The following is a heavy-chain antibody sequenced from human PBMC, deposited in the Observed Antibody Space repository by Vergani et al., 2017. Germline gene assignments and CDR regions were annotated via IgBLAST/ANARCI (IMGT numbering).Heavy chain of an antibody. CDR3: AGAGVRSVWYRVDD. D-gene: IGHD6-19*01. J-gene: IGHJ4*02. Sequence: EVQLVESGGGLVKPGGSLRLSCAASGFTFSKAWMSWVRQAPGKVLEWVGRIRSKTDGGTTDYAKPVKGSFTISRDDSKNTLYLQMNSLKTEDTAVYYCAGAGVRSVWYRVDDWGEGTLVTVSS. CDR1: GFTFSKAW. V-gene: IGHV3-15*01. CDR2: IRSKTDGGTT.